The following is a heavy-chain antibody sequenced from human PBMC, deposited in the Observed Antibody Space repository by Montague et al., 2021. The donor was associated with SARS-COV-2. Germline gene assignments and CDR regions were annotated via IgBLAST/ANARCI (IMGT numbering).Heavy chain of an antibody. CDR1: GGSISSSSYY. V-gene: IGHV4-39*01. D-gene: IGHD2-15*01. CDR2: IYYSGST. CDR3: ARQEPIVVVVAAARGWFDP. J-gene: IGHJ5*02. Sequence: SETLSLTCTVSGGSISSSSYYWGWIRQPPGKGLEWIGSIYYSGSTYYNPSLKSRDTISVDTSKNQFSLKLSSVTAADTAVYYCARQEPIVVVVAAARGWFDPWGQGTLVTVSS.